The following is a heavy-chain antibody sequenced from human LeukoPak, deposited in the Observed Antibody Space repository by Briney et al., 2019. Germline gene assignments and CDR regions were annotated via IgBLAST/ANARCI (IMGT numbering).Heavy chain of an antibody. V-gene: IGHV3-23*01. CDR3: ARDEKSSGWSLYAFDV. D-gene: IGHD6-19*01. CDR2: ISGSGGST. J-gene: IGHJ3*01. CDR1: GFTFSSYA. Sequence: GGSLRLSCAASGFTFSSYAMSWVRQAPGKGLEWVSAISGSGGSTYYADSVKGRFTISRDNSKNTVYLQMTSLRAEDTAVYFCARDEKSSGWSLYAFDVWGQGTMVTVSS.